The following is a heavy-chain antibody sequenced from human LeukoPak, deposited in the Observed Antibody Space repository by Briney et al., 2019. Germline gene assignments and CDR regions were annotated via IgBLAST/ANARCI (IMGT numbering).Heavy chain of an antibody. Sequence: GGSLRLSCAASGFTFSSYAMSWVRQAPGKGLEWVAVIWYDGSNKYYADSVKGRFTISRDNSKNTLYLQMNSLRAEDTAVYYCARSLGIAAPHEFDYWGQGTLVTVSS. V-gene: IGHV3-33*08. D-gene: IGHD6-6*01. CDR2: IWYDGSNK. CDR1: GFTFSSYA. J-gene: IGHJ4*02. CDR3: ARSLGIAAPHEFDY.